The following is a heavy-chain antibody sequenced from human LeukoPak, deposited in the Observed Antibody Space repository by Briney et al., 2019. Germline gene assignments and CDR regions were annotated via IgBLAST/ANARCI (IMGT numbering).Heavy chain of an antibody. J-gene: IGHJ4*02. CDR3: ARDMRYCGGGSCYGRRYFDY. Sequence: GGSLRLSCAASGFTFSSYEMNWVRQVPGKGLEWISYSCSTIKYADSVKGRFTVSRYNAKNSLYLQMNSLRAEDTAIYYCARDMRYCGGGSCYGRRYFDYWGQGTLVTVSS. CDR2: SCSTI. CDR1: GFTFSSYE. V-gene: IGHV3-48*03. D-gene: IGHD2-15*01.